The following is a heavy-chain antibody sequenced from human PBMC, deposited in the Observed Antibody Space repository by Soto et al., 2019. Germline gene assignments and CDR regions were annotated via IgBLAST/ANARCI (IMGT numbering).Heavy chain of an antibody. V-gene: IGHV3-23*01. CDR2: ISGSGGST. J-gene: IGHJ5*02. D-gene: IGHD2-2*01. Sequence: EVQLLESGGGLVQPGGSLRLSCAASGFTFRSYAMSWVRQAPGKGLEWVSAISGSGGSTYYADSVKGRFTISRDNAKNTLSLQMNSLRAEDTAVYYCAKRPYEYCSSTSGQGWFDPWGQGTLVIVSS. CDR3: AKRPYEYCSSTSGQGWFDP. CDR1: GFTFRSYA.